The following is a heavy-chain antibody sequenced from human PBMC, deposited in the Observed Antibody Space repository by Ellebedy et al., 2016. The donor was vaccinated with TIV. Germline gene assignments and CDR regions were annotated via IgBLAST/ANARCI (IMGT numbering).Heavy chain of an antibody. J-gene: IGHJ4*02. Sequence: MPSETLSLTCTFSGGSISNYYWSWIRQPPGKGLEWIGYINYSGSTYYKPSLKSRVTISVDTSKNQFSLKLSSVTAADTAVYYCASTFFNVDTAMGLDYWGQGALVTVSS. CDR1: GGSISNYY. V-gene: IGHV4-59*06. CDR2: INYSGST. D-gene: IGHD5-18*01. CDR3: ASTFFNVDTAMGLDY.